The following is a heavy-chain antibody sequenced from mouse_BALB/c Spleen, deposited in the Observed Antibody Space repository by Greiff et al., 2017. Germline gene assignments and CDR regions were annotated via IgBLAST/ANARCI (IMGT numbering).Heavy chain of an antibody. V-gene: IGHV1-14*01. Sequence: VQLQQSGPELVKPGASVKMSCKASGYTFTSSVMHWVKQKPGQGLEWIGYINPYNDGTKYNEKFKGKATLTSDKSSSTAYMELSSLTSEDSAVYYCARSDTTVVAPFDYWGQGTTLTVSS. CDR2: INPYNDGT. CDR1: GYTFTSSV. CDR3: ARSDTTVVAPFDY. D-gene: IGHD1-1*01. J-gene: IGHJ2*01.